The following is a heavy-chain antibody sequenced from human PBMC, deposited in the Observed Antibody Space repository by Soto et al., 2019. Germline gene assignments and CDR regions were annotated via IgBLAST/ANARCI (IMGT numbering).Heavy chain of an antibody. J-gene: IGHJ3*02. CDR3: ARDPFDSSGYEAFEI. V-gene: IGHV1-18*04. D-gene: IGHD3-22*01. CDR1: GYTFTSYV. CDR2: ISAYNGNT. Sequence: GASVKVSCTASGYTFTSYVISWVRQAPGQGLEWMGWISAYNGNTNYAQKLQGRVTMTTDTSTSTAYMELRSLRSDDTAVYYCARDPFDSSGYEAFEISGHGTMVTVSS.